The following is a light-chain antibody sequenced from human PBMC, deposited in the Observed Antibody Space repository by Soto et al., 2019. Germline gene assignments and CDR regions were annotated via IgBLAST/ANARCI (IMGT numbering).Light chain of an antibody. J-gene: IGLJ2*01. Sequence: QSVLTQPPAVSAAPGQKVTISCSGSSSNIGDNYVSWYQQLPGTAPKLIISDNHKRHSGIPDRFPGSKSGTSATLGITGLQAGDEGDYYCATWDSRLRALLFGGGTKLTVL. V-gene: IGLV1-51*01. CDR1: SSNIGDNY. CDR2: DNH. CDR3: ATWDSRLRALL.